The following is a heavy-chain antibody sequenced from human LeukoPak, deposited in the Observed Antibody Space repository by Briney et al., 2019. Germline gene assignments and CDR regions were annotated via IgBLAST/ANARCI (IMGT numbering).Heavy chain of an antibody. CDR2: ISGYNGNT. CDR1: GYTFISYG. Sequence: ASVKVSCKASGYTFISYGISWVRHAPGQGLEWMGWISGYNGNTNYAQKFQGRVTITADESTSTAYMELSSLRSEDTAVYYCARDRVEMATISAFDIWGQGTMVTVSS. V-gene: IGHV1-18*01. D-gene: IGHD5-24*01. J-gene: IGHJ3*02. CDR3: ARDRVEMATISAFDI.